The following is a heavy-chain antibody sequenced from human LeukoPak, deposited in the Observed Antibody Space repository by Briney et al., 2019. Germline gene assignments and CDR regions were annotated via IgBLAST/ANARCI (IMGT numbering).Heavy chain of an antibody. CDR3: ARDQGSSSWYYGAFDI. CDR2: IYSDNT. D-gene: IGHD6-13*01. J-gene: IGHJ3*02. Sequence: QPGGSLRLSCTVSGFTVSSNSMSWVRQAPGKGLEWVSFIYSDNTHYADSVKGRFTISRDNAKNSLYLQMNSLRAEDTAVYYCARDQGSSSWYYGAFDIWGQGTMVTVSS. V-gene: IGHV3-53*01. CDR1: GFTVSSNS.